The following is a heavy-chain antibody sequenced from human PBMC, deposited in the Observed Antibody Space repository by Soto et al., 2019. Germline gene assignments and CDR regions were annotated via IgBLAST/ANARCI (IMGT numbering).Heavy chain of an antibody. CDR1: GFTFSSYA. D-gene: IGHD1-26*01. CDR2: ISGSGGST. J-gene: IGHJ6*02. CDR3: AKVGGSYYYYGMDV. Sequence: PGGSLRLSCAASGFTFSSYAMSWVRQAPGKGLEWVSAISGSGGSTYYADSVKGRFTISRDNSKNTLYLQMNSLRAEDTAVYYCAKVGGSYYYYGMDVWGQGTTVTVSS. V-gene: IGHV3-23*01.